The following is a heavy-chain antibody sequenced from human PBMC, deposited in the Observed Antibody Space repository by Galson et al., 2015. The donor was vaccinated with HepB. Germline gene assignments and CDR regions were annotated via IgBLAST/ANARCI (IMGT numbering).Heavy chain of an antibody. CDR1: GYTFTSYG. D-gene: IGHD3-16*01. V-gene: IGHV1-18*01. Sequence: QSGAEVKEPGASVKVSCKSSGYTFTSYGIAWVRQAPGQGLEWVGWINAYNGNTNYAQKLQGRVTMTTDTSTSTAYMELRSLRSDDTAVYYCARRGWVSDAFDIWGQGTMVTVSS. CDR2: INAYNGNT. J-gene: IGHJ3*02. CDR3: ARRGWVSDAFDI.